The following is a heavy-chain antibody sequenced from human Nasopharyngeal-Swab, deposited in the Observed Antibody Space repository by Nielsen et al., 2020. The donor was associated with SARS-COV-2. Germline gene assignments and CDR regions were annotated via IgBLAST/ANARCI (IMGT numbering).Heavy chain of an antibody. D-gene: IGHD2-15*01. Sequence: GVLKISCAASGFTFSDYTMNWVRQAPGQGLEGVSSISSSGSYMYYTDAVKGRFTMSRDNAKNSLYLQMNSLRAEDTAVYYCASDGRYWGQGTLVTVSS. V-gene: IGHV3-21*01. J-gene: IGHJ4*02. CDR3: ASDGRY. CDR2: ISSSGSYM. CDR1: GFTFSDYT.